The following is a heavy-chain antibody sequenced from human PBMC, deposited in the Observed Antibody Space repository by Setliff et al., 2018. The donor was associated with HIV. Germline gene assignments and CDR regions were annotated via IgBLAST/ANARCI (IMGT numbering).Heavy chain of an antibody. CDR2: IIPIFNIA. J-gene: IGHJ5*02. CDR1: GYTFTSYY. Sequence: ASVKVSCKASGYTFTSYYMHWVRQAPGQGLEWMGGIIPIFNIANYAQKFQGRVTITADGSTSTAYMELSSLRFEDTATYYCARDQATGYEKVWFSWIDPWGQGTLVTVSS. CDR3: ARDQATGYEKVWFSWIDP. D-gene: IGHD5-12*01. V-gene: IGHV1-69*13.